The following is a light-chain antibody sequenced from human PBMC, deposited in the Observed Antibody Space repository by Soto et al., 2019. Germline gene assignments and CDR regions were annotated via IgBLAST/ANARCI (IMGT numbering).Light chain of an antibody. CDR1: QSVTSGY. Sequence: EIVLTQSPGTLSLSPGERATLSCRASQSVTSGYLAWYQQKPGQAPRLLLYGASSRATGIPDRFSGVGSGTDFTLTISRLEPEDFAVYYCQQYGSSPLTFGGGTKVEI. V-gene: IGKV3-20*01. J-gene: IGKJ4*01. CDR3: QQYGSSPLT. CDR2: GAS.